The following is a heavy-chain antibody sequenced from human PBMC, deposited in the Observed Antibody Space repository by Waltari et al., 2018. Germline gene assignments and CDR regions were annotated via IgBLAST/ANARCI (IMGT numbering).Heavy chain of an antibody. CDR1: GGSSSSGTYY. D-gene: IGHD1-1*01. CDR2: IYTSGST. J-gene: IGHJ5*02. CDR3: ARGPEVEVEVGWFDP. V-gene: IGHV4-61*09. Sequence: QVQLQESGPGLVKPSQTLSLTCTVSGGSSSSGTYYWSWIRQPAGKGLEWIGYIYTSGSTNYNPSLKSRVTRSVDTSKNQFSLKLSSVTAADTAVYYCARGPEVEVEVGWFDPWGQGTLVTVSS.